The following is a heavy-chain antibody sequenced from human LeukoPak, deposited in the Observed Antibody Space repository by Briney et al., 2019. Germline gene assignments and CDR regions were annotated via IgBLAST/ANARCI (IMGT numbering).Heavy chain of an antibody. J-gene: IGHJ4*02. CDR1: GVTFSSYG. Sequence: PGGSLRLSCAASGVTFSSYGLHWVRQAPGKGLEWVAFIRYDGSNKYYADSVKGRFTISRDNSKNTLYLQMNSLRAADTAVYYCAKDFEYSSSSPDYWGQGTLVTVSS. CDR2: IRYDGSNK. D-gene: IGHD6-6*01. V-gene: IGHV3-30*02. CDR3: AKDFEYSSSSPDY.